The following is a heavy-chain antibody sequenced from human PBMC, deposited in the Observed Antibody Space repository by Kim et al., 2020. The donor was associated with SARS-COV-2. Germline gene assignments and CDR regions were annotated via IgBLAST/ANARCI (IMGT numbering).Heavy chain of an antibody. CDR1: GGSISSYY. D-gene: IGHD6-13*01. V-gene: IGHV4-4*07. J-gene: IGHJ1*01. CDR3: ACQQLVPDGFEYFQH. CDR2: IYTSGST. Sequence: SETLSLTCTVSGGSISSYYWSWIRQPAGKGLEWIGRIYTSGSTNYNPSLKSRVTMSVDTSKNQFSLKLSSVTAADTAVYYCACQQLVPDGFEYFQHWGQGTLVTVSS.